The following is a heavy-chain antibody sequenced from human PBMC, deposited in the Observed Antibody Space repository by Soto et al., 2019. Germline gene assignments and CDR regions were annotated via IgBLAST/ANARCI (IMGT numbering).Heavy chain of an antibody. J-gene: IGHJ4*02. Sequence: VQLVESGGGLVQPGGSLRLSCVVSGITFSTYWMHWVRQAPGKGLVWVSRINGDGSTATYADSVKGRFTISRDNAKNTLYLQMKSLRAEDTAVYYCARGGSPIVRATGLLDSWGQGTQVIVSS. V-gene: IGHV3-74*01. D-gene: IGHD1-26*01. CDR2: INGDGSTA. CDR1: GITFSTYW. CDR3: ARGGSPIVRATGLLDS.